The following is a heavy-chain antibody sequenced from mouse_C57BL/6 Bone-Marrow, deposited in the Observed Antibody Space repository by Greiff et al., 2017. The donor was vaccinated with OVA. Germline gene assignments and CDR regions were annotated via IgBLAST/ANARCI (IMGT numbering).Heavy chain of an antibody. V-gene: IGHV1-69*01. CDR3: VRIGYYGSSYGFAF. J-gene: IGHJ3*01. D-gene: IGHD1-1*01. CDR2: IDPSDSYT. CDR1: GYTFTSYW. Sequence: VQLQQPGAELVMPGASVKLSCKASGYTFTSYWMHWVKQRPGQGLEWIGEIDPSDSYTNYNQKFKGKSTLTVDKSSSTAYMQLSSLTSEDSAVYYCVRIGYYGSSYGFAFWGQGTLVTVSA.